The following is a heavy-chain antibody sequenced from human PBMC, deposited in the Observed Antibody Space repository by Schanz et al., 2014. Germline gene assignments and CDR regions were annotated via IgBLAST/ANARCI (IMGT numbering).Heavy chain of an antibody. D-gene: IGHD1-1*01. J-gene: IGHJ4*02. CDR3: ARDGVAATTDFEY. Sequence: EVQLVESGGGLVKPGGSLRLSCTASGFSFDSYNMNWVRQSPGKGLEWVAFLSFDSRHIYYADSVKGRFTISRDNAKRSLHLQRTSLRADDTAVYYCARDGVAATTDFEYWGQGALVTVSS. CDR2: LSFDSRHI. V-gene: IGHV3-21*06. CDR1: GFSFDSYN.